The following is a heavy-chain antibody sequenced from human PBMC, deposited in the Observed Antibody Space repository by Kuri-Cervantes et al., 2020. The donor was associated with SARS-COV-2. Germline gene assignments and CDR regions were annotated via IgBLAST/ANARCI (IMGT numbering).Heavy chain of an antibody. CDR3: ARHVYYDILTGYYNTRGGFDY. D-gene: IGHD3-9*01. Sequence: ESLKISCPVPGGSVSSSSYYWGWIRQPPGKGLEWIGSIYYSGSTYYNPSLKSRVTISVDTSKNQFSLKLSSVTAADTAVYYCARHVYYDILTGYYNTRGGFDYWGQGTLVTVSS. CDR1: GGSVSSSSYY. V-gene: IGHV4-39*01. J-gene: IGHJ4*02. CDR2: IYYSGST.